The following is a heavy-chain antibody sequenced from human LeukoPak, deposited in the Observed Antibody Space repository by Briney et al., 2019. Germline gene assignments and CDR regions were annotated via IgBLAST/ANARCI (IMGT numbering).Heavy chain of an antibody. Sequence: PSETLSLTCAVYGGSFSGYYWSWIRQPPGKGLEWIGEINHSGSTNYNPSLKSRVTISVDTSKNQFSLKLSSVTAADTAVYYCARGEGFDPWGQGTLVTVSS. CDR1: GGSFSGYY. CDR2: INHSGST. J-gene: IGHJ5*02. V-gene: IGHV4-34*01. CDR3: ARGEGFDP.